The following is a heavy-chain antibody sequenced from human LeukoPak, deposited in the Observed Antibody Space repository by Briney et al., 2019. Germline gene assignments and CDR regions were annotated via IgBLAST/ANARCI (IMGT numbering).Heavy chain of an antibody. CDR2: IGGTGGST. J-gene: IGHJ4*02. CDR1: GFTFSSYA. D-gene: IGHD6-19*01. Sequence: PGGSLRLSCAASGFTFSSYAMSWVRQAPGKGLEWVSAIGGTGGSTYYADSVKSRFTISRDNSKSTLYLQMNSLRAEDTALYYCAVGYSSGWSPFDYWGQGTLVTVSS. V-gene: IGHV3-23*01. CDR3: AVGYSSGWSPFDY.